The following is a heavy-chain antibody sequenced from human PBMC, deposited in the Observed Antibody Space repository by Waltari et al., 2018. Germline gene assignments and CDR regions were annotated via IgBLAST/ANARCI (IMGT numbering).Heavy chain of an antibody. CDR2: INYDGSQK. J-gene: IGHJ4*02. CDR3: AKSRGFEY. CDR1: FSRYW. Sequence: FSRYWMSWVRQTPGKGLEGVANINYDGSQKYYGDSVKGRFTISRDNAKNSVYLQMNSLRVEDTAVYYCAKSRGFEYWGQGTLITVSS. V-gene: IGHV3-7*01. D-gene: IGHD2-2*01.